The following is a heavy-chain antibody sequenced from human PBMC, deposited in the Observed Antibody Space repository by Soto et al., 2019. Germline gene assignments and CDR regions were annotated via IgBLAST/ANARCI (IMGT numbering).Heavy chain of an antibody. CDR1: GGSISSGDYS. Sequence: SETLSLTCVVSGGSISSGDYSWSWMRQPPGKGLEWIGYISHSGATYYTPSLKGRVTISTDNSENQFSLQRTSVTAEDTYVSYCARDFGDAQTYYYDLDVWGQGTTVTVSS. J-gene: IGHJ6*02. CDR2: ISHSGAT. V-gene: IGHV4-30-2*01. CDR3: ARDFGDAQTYYYDLDV. D-gene: IGHD3-3*01.